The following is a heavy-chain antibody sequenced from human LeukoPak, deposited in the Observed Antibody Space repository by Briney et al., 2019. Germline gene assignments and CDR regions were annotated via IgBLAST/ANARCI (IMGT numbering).Heavy chain of an antibody. CDR3: ARGQDTAMVLFDY. Sequence: PSETLSLTCAVYGGSFSGYYWSWIRQPPGKGLEWIGEINHSGSTNYNPSLKSRVTISVDTSKKQFSLKLSSVTAADTAVYYCARGQDTAMVLFDYWGQGTLVTVSS. CDR2: INHSGST. CDR1: GGSFSGYY. V-gene: IGHV4-34*01. J-gene: IGHJ4*02. D-gene: IGHD5-18*01.